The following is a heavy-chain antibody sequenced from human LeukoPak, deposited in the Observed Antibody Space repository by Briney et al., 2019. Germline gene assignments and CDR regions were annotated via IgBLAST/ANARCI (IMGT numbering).Heavy chain of an antibody. V-gene: IGHV4-39*01. CDR3: ARHSSHGATVFDY. D-gene: IGHD1-26*01. CDR1: GGSISSSSYY. CDR2: IYYSGST. J-gene: IGHJ4*02. Sequence: SETLSLTCTVSGGSISSSSYYWGWIRQPPGKGLEWIGSIYYSGSTYYNPSLKSRVTISVDTSKNQFSLKLSSVTAADTAVYYCARHSSHGATVFDYWGQGTLVTVSS.